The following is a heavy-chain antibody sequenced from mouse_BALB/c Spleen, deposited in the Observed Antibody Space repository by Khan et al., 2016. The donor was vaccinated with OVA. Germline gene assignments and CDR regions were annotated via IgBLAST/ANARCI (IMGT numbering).Heavy chain of an antibody. J-gene: IGHJ3*01. CDR1: GYSITSGYS. D-gene: IGHD1-1*01. CDR3: ARFYCYGSSFSY. CDR2: IHYSGST. V-gene: IGHV3-1*02. Sequence: EVQLQESGPDLVKPSQSLSLTCTVTGYSITSGYSWHWLRQFPGNRLEWMAYIHYSGSTNYNPSLKSRISITRDTSKNQFFLQLNSVTPEDTATYYCARFYCYGSSFSYWGQGTLVTVSA.